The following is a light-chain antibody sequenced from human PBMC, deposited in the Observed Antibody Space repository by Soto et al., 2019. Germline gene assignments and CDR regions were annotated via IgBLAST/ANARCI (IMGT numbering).Light chain of an antibody. J-gene: IGLJ1*01. V-gene: IGLV2-23*02. CDR3: CSYAGSGTPYV. CDR2: VVG. Sequence: QSALTQPASVSGSPGQSITISCTGTSSDVGSYNLVSWYQHHPGKAPKLMIYVVGKRPSGVSSRFSGSKSGNTASLTISGLQAEDEANYYRCSYAGSGTPYVFGTGTKVPS. CDR1: SSDVGSYNL.